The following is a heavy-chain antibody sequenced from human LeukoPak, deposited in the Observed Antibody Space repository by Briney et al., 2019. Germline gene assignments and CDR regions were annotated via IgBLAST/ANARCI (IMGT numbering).Heavy chain of an antibody. CDR1: GGSFSGYY. V-gene: IGHV4-34*01. CDR3: ARVVGGLQGRGAFDI. CDR2: INHSGST. J-gene: IGHJ3*02. Sequence: SETLSLTCAVYGGSFSGYYWSWIRQPPGKGLEWIGEINHSGSTYYNPSLKSRVTISIDRSKNQFSLSLSYVNAEDTGVYYCARVVGGLQGRGAFDIWGQGTMVSVSS. D-gene: IGHD4-11*01.